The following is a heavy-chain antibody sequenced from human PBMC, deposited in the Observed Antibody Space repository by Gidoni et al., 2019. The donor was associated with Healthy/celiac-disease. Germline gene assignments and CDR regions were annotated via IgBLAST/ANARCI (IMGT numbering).Heavy chain of an antibody. D-gene: IGHD7-27*01. Sequence: EVQLVESGGGLVQPGGSLRLSCAASGFTFSSYWMSWVRQAPGKGLEWVANIKQDGSEKYYVDSVKGRFTISRDNAKNSLYLQMNSLRAEDTAVYYCARGRTGGWLGDWYFDLWGRGTLVTVSS. V-gene: IGHV3-7*03. CDR1: GFTFSSYW. CDR3: ARGRTGGWLGDWYFDL. J-gene: IGHJ2*01. CDR2: IKQDGSEK.